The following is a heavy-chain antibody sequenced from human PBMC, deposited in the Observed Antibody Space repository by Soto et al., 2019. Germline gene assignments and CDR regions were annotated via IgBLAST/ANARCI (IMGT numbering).Heavy chain of an antibody. CDR1: GVSLSTQGVG. Sequence: QITLKESGPTLVKPTQTLTLTCSFSGVSLSTQGVGVGWIRQPPGKAPEWLAVIYWDDDGHYSPSLKSRLTXXXXTXXXQVXLXMXXXXPXXTXTYYCAHRLXXXAVRAFDYWGQGILVTVSS. CDR3: AHRLXXXAVRAFDY. J-gene: IGHJ4*02. D-gene: IGHD3-10*01. V-gene: IGHV2-5*02. CDR2: IYWDDDG.